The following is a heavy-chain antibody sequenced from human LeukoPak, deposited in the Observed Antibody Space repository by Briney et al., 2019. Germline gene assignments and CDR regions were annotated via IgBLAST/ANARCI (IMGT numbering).Heavy chain of an antibody. CDR3: AREGPDMTASHFDY. CDR1: GFSFTSYA. D-gene: IGHD2-21*02. J-gene: IGHJ4*02. Sequence: GGSLRLSCAASGFSFTSYAMTWVRQVPGKGLEWVSAIRPSGEATFYADSVKGRFTVSRDNSKNTLYLQMNSLRAEDTALYYCAREGPDMTASHFDYWCQGTLVTVSS. CDR2: IRPSGEAT. V-gene: IGHV3-23*01.